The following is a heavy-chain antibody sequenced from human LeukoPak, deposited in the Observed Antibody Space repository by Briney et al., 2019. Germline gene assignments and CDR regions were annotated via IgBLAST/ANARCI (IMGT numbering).Heavy chain of an antibody. Sequence: ASVKVSCKASGYTFTSYGISWVRQAPGQGLEWMGWTSAYNGNTNYAQKLQGRVTMTTDTSTSTAYMELRSLRSDDTAVYYCAREGSGSYYTPYYYYYGMDVWGQGTTVTVSS. D-gene: IGHD3-10*01. J-gene: IGHJ6*02. CDR1: GYTFTSYG. CDR3: AREGSGSYYTPYYYYYGMDV. V-gene: IGHV1-18*01. CDR2: TSAYNGNT.